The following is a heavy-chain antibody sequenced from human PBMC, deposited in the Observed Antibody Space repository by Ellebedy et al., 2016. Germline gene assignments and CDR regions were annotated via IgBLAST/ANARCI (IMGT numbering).Heavy chain of an antibody. D-gene: IGHD6-13*01. V-gene: IGHV3-33*01. CDR2: IWYDGSNK. Sequence: GGSLRLXXAASGFTFSSYGMHWVRQAPGKGLEWVAVIWYDGSNKYYADSVKGRFTISRDNSKNTLYLQMNSLRAEDTAVYYCARSLVLAFDIWGQGTMVTVSS. CDR3: ARSLVLAFDI. J-gene: IGHJ3*02. CDR1: GFTFSSYG.